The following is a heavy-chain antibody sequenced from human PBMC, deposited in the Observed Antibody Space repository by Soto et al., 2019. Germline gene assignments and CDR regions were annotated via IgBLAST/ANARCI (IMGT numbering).Heavy chain of an antibody. CDR2: ISSTTNYI. CDR3: ARESEDLTSNFDY. Sequence: XGSLRLSCAASGFTFTRYSMNWVRQAPGKGLEWVSSISSTTNYIYYGDSMKGRFTISRDNAKNSLYLEMNSLRAEDTAVYYCARESEDLTSNFDYWGQETLVTVSS. V-gene: IGHV3-21*06. J-gene: IGHJ4*02. CDR1: GFTFTRYS.